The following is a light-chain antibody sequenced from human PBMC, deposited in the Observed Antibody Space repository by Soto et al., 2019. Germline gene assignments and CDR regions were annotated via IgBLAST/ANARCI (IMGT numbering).Light chain of an antibody. CDR2: QDN. V-gene: IGLV3-1*01. Sequence: SYELTQPPSVSVSPGQTASITCSGDKLGDNYAYWYQQKPGQSPVLVIYQDNKRPSGIPERFSGSNSGSTATLTISGTQAMDEADYYCQAWDSSTVVFGGGTKVTVL. CDR1: KLGDNY. J-gene: IGLJ2*01. CDR3: QAWDSSTVV.